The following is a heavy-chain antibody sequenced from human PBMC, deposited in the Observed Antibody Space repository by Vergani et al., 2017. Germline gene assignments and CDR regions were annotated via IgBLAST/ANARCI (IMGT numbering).Heavy chain of an antibody. Sequence: QVQLQESGPGLVKPSETLSLTCTVSGGSISSYYWSWIRQPPGKGLEWIGYIYYSGSTNYNPPLKSRVTISVDTSKNQFSLRLSSVTAADTAGSYCARDPSDGGNPNWFDPWGQGTLVTVSS. D-gene: IGHD4-23*01. CDR3: ARDPSDGGNPNWFDP. CDR1: GGSISSYY. CDR2: IYYSGST. V-gene: IGHV4-59*01. J-gene: IGHJ5*02.